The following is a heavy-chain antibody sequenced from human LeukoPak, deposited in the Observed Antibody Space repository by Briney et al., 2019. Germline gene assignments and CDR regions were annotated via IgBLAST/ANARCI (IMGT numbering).Heavy chain of an antibody. CDR2: ISAYNGNT. D-gene: IGHD3-10*01. J-gene: IGHJ4*02. CDR1: GYTFTSYG. V-gene: IGHV1-18*01. CDR3: ARDPGYYGSGSYYKYPFDY. Sequence: GASVKVSCKASGYTFTSYGISWVRQAPGQGLEWMGWISAYNGNTNYAQKLQGRVTMTTDTSMSTAYMELRSLRSDDTAVYYCARDPGYYGSGSYYKYPFDYWGQGTLVTVSS.